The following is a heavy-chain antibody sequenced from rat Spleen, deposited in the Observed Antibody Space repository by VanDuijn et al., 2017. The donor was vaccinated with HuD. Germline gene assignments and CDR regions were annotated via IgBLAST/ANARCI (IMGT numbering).Heavy chain of an antibody. CDR1: GFTFSNYG. CDR3: ARHGRGERTYYYVLDA. Sequence: EVQLVESGGGLVQPGRSLKLSCAASGFTFSNYGMAWVRQTPTKGLEWVASISYEGSSTYYGDSVKGRFTISRDNAKSTLYLQMNSLRSEDTATYYCARHGRGERTYYYVLDAWGQGASVTVSS. CDR2: ISYEGSST. V-gene: IGHV5-22*01. J-gene: IGHJ4*01. D-gene: IGHD4-3*01.